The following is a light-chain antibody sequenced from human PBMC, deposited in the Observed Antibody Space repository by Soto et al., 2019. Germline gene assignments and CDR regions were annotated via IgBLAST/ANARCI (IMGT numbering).Light chain of an antibody. CDR1: QSISSSY. V-gene: IGKV3-20*01. CDR2: GAS. Sequence: EIVLTQSPGTLSVSPGERATLSCRASQSISSSYLAIAWYQQKPGQPPRLLIYGASSRATGIPDRFSGSGAATDFTLTISRLEPEDLAVYYGQQHDSSPLTFGEGTRVEIK. CDR3: QQHDSSPLT. J-gene: IGKJ1*01.